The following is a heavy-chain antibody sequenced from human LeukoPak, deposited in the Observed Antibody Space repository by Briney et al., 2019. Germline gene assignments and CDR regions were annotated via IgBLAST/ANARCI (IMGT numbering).Heavy chain of an antibody. D-gene: IGHD3-10*01. CDR1: GYTFTGYY. V-gene: IGHV1-2*02. J-gene: IGHJ6*03. Sequence: ASVKVSCKASGYTFTGYYMHWVRQAPGQGLEWVGWINPNSGGTNYAQKFQGRVTMTRDTSISTAYMELSRLRSDDTAVYYCARGTYYYGSGSYPSTYYYYYMDVWGKGTTVTISS. CDR2: INPNSGGT. CDR3: ARGTYYYGSGSYPSTYYYYYMDV.